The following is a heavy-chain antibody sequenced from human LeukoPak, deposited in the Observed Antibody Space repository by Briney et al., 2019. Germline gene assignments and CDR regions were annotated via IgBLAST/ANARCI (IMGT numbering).Heavy chain of an antibody. CDR3: AAEDCTGGSCYTGHSGHDY. V-gene: IGHV3-30-3*02. D-gene: IGHD2-15*01. CDR2: ISYDGVYK. Sequence: GGSLRLSCAASIFTFSDYTMHWVRQAPGKGLEWVAVISYDGVYKFYAESVKGRFTISRDSSRNTVYLQMNSLRPEDTAVYYCAAEDCTGGSCYTGHSGHDYWGQGTLVTVSS. J-gene: IGHJ4*02. CDR1: IFTFSDYT.